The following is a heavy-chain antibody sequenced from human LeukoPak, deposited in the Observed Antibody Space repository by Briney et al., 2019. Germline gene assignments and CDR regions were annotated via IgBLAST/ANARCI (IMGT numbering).Heavy chain of an antibody. D-gene: IGHD6-19*01. V-gene: IGHV3-48*03. CDR2: IASSGTIK. J-gene: IGHJ4*02. Sequence: GGSLRLSCVVSGFPFSVDEMNWVRQAPGKGLEWVSNIASSGTIKYYADSVKGRFSISRDNAKSSLYLQMNSLRVEDTAVYYCALLAVASDFDYWGQGALVTVSS. CDR3: ALLAVASDFDY. CDR1: GFPFSVDE.